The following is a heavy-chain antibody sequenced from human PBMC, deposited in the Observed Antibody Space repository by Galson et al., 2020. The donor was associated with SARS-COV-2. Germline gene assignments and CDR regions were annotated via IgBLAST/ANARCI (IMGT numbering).Heavy chain of an antibody. V-gene: IGHV3-23*01. CDR2: IINSGIDT. J-gene: IGHJ4*02. CDR3: AKAPLTACGGARCYPFDY. Sequence: GGSLRLSCSASGFTFDNYAMNWVRQVPGKGLEWVSSIINSGIDTYYAPSVKDRFTISRDNSQNMVYLQMNNLRVEDTALYYCAKAPLTACGGARCYPFDYWGRGTLVIVSS. CDR1: GFTFDNYA. D-gene: IGHD2-15*01.